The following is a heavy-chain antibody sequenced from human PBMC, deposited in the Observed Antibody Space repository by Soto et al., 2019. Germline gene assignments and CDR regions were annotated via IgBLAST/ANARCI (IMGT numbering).Heavy chain of an antibody. V-gene: IGHV6-1*01. D-gene: IGHD2-15*01. CDR1: GDSVSSNSAA. J-gene: IGHJ6*02. CDR3: ARDRGPYCSGGSCYDYYYYGMDV. CDR2: TYYRSKLYN. Sequence: SQTLSLTCAISGDSVSSNSAAWNWIRQSPSRGLEWLGRTYYRSKLYNDYAVSVKSRITINPDTSKNQFSLQLNSVTPEDTAVYYCARDRGPYCSGGSCYDYYYYGMDVWGQGTTVTVSS.